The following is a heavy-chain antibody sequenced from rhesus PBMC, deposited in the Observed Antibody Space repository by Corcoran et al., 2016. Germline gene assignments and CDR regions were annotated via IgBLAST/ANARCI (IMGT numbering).Heavy chain of an antibody. D-gene: IGHD2-39*02. CDR2: IRYGGGTT. Sequence: EVQLVGSGGGLVRPGGSRKPSCAASGFSFSAYGMTWVRQAPGKGLEWFSYIRYGGGTTYYADSLKGRFTVSRDDSKNTLSLQRNSLRTEDTAVYYCAKDRGGPTFDYWGQGVLVTVSS. CDR1: GFSFSAYG. V-gene: IGHV3S5*01. CDR3: AKDRGGPTFDY. J-gene: IGHJ4*01.